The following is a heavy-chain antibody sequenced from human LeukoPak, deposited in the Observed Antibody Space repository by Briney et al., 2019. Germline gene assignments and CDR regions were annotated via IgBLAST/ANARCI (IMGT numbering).Heavy chain of an antibody. Sequence: SETLSLTCTVSGGSISSYYWGWIRQPPGKGLEWIGYIYYSGSTNYNPSLKSRVTISVDTSKNQFSLKLSSVTAADTAVYYCATASDLSLGSYYYYGMDVWGQGTTVTVSS. J-gene: IGHJ6*02. D-gene: IGHD2-15*01. CDR3: ATASDLSLGSYYYYGMDV. CDR1: GGSISSYY. V-gene: IGHV4-59*01. CDR2: IYYSGST.